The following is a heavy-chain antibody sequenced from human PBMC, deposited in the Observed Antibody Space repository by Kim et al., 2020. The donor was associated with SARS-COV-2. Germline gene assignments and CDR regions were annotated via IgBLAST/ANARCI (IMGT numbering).Heavy chain of an antibody. V-gene: IGHV1-69*01. D-gene: IGHD3-16*02. CDR3: AAGLRLGSYPDYFDY. Sequence: QKFQGRVTITADESTSTAYMELSSLRSEDTAVYYCAAGLRLGSYPDYFDYWGQGTLVTVSS. J-gene: IGHJ4*02.